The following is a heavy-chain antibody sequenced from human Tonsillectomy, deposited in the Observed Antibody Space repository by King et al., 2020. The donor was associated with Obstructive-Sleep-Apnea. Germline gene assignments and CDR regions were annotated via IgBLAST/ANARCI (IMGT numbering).Heavy chain of an antibody. CDR1: GFSLSARGMC. CDR3: ARLHIYGAYGHGFEP. D-gene: IGHD5-12*01. CDR2: IDWDDDK. V-gene: IGHV2-70*11. Sequence: VTLKESGPALVKPTQTLTLTCTFSGFSLSARGMCVVWIRQPPGKALEWLGRIDWDDDKYYSTSLRSRLTISKDTSKNQVVLTMTNVDPVDTATYYCARLHIYGAYGHGFEPWGQGTLVTVSS. J-gene: IGHJ5*02.